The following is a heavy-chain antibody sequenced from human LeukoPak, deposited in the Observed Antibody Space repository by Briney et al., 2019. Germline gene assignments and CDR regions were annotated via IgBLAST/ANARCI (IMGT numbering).Heavy chain of an antibody. CDR1: GDSISSSSFY. CDR3: ARVLIGGSYYYFDY. V-gene: IGHV4-39*01. D-gene: IGHD1-26*01. Sequence: SETLSLTYTVSGDSISSSSFYWAWIRQPPGKGLDWIGSIYYSGSTYYNPSLKSRVTISVDTSKKQFSLKLNSVTAADTAVYYCARVLIGGSYYYFDYWGQGTLVTVSS. J-gene: IGHJ4*02. CDR2: IYYSGST.